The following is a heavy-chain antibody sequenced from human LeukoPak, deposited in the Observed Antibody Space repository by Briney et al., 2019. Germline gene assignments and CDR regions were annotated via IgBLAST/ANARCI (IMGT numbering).Heavy chain of an antibody. CDR3: ARDGGIAALGFFDY. V-gene: IGHV3-23*01. D-gene: IGHD6-6*01. Sequence: GGSLRLSCAASGFTFSSYAMSWVRQAPGKGLEWVSAISGSGGSTYYAGSVKGRFTISRDNAKNSLYLQMNSLRAEDTAVYYCARDGGIAALGFFDYWGQGTLVTVSS. CDR2: ISGSGGST. J-gene: IGHJ4*02. CDR1: GFTFSSYA.